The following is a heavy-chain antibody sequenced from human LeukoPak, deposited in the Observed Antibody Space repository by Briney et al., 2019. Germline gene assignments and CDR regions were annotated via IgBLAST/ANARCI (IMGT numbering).Heavy chain of an antibody. CDR3: AKLAYYDSSGYYYYFDY. CDR1: GFTFSSYA. Sequence: GGSLRLSCAASGFTFSSYAMSWVRQAPGKGLEWVSAISGSGGSTYYADSVKGRFAISRDNSKNTVYLQMNSLRAEDTAVYYCAKLAYYDSSGYYYYFDYWGQGTLVTVSS. D-gene: IGHD3-22*01. J-gene: IGHJ4*02. CDR2: ISGSGGST. V-gene: IGHV3-23*01.